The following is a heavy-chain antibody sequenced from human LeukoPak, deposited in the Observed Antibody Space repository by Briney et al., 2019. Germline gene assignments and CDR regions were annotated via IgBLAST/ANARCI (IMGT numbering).Heavy chain of an antibody. D-gene: IGHD3-22*01. J-gene: IGHJ4*02. V-gene: IGHV4-34*01. CDR3: ARDRPTLYYYDSSGYAKVFDY. CDR2: INHSGYT. CDR1: GGSFSGYY. Sequence: SETLSLTCAVYGGSFSGYYWSWIRQPPGKGLEWIGEINHSGYTNYNPSLKSRVTISVDTSKNQFSLKLSSVTAADTAVYYCARDRPTLYYYDSSGYAKVFDYWGQGTLVTVSS.